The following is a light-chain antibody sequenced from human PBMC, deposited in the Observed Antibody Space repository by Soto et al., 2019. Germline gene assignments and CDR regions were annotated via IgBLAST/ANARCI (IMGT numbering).Light chain of an antibody. Sequence: IVMTQSPATLSVSPGERATLSCRASQSVSGNLAWYQQKPGQAPRLLLYGASTRATGIPARFSGSGSGTEYTLTISSLQSEDFAVYYCQQYYNWPRTFGQGTKVDI. J-gene: IGKJ1*01. CDR3: QQYYNWPRT. V-gene: IGKV3-15*01. CDR1: QSVSGN. CDR2: GAS.